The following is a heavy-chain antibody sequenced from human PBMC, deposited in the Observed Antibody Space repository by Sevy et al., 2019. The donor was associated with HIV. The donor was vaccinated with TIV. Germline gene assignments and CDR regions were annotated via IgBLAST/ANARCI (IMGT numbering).Heavy chain of an antibody. J-gene: IGHJ6*03. CDR3: ARGLELRSLLGFYYFYMDV. D-gene: IGHD1-7*01. V-gene: IGHV4-34*01. Sequence: SETLSLTCVVYGGSFSGYYWTWIRQPPGKGLEWIGEINFSGSTHYTRSPRSRVTISAHTSKNQVSLNLTSVTAADTAVYYCARGLELRSLLGFYYFYMDVWGKGTTVTVSS. CDR2: INFSGST. CDR1: GGSFSGYY.